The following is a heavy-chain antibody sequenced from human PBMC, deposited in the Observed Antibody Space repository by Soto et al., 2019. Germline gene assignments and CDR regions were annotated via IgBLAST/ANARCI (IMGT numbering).Heavy chain of an antibody. V-gene: IGHV2-5*02. CDR3: AHGDDYGDYPNWFDP. Sequence: QITLKESGPTLVKPTQTLTLTCTFSGFSLRTSGVGVGWIRQPPGKALEWLALIYWDDDKRYSPSLKSRLTITKDPSKTQVGLTMPNMDPVDTATYYCAHGDDYGDYPNWFDPWGQGTLVTVSS. CDR1: GFSLRTSGVG. CDR2: IYWDDDK. J-gene: IGHJ5*02. D-gene: IGHD4-17*01.